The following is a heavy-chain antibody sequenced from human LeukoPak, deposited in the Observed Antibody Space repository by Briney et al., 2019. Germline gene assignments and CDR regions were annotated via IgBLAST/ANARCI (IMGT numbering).Heavy chain of an antibody. CDR2: INPKTAGT. CDR3: ARGEYDFRYYGMDV. Sequence: ASVKVSCKASGYTFTGYYILWVRQAPGQGLEWMGWINPKTAGTNYVQKFQGRVTMTRDTSISTAYMELSRLRSDDTAVFYCARGEYDFRYYGMDVWGQGTTVTVSS. CDR1: GYTFTGYY. J-gene: IGHJ6*02. D-gene: IGHD3-3*01. V-gene: IGHV1-2*02.